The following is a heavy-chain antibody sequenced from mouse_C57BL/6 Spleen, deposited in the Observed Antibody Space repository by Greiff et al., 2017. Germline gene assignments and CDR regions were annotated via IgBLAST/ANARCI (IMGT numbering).Heavy chain of an antibody. Sequence: EVKLVESGGGLVKPGGSLKLSCAASGFTFSSYAMSWVRQTPEKRLEWVATISDGGSYTYYPDNVQGRFTISRDNAKNNLYLQMSHLKSEDTAMYYCARDQGNPYYFDYWGQGTTLTVSS. CDR1: GFTFSSYA. CDR3: ARDQGNPYYFDY. J-gene: IGHJ2*01. CDR2: ISDGGSYT. V-gene: IGHV5-4*01. D-gene: IGHD2-1*01.